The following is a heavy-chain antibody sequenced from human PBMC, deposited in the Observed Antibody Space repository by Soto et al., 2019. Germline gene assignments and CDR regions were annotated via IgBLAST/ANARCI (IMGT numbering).Heavy chain of an antibody. CDR3: ARGFWSGPYYYYYMDV. CDR2: ISAYNGNT. D-gene: IGHD3-3*01. V-gene: IGHV1-18*01. CDR1: GYTFTIYG. Sequence: GASVKVSCKASGYTFTIYGIIWVRQAPGQGLEWMGWISAYNGNTNYAQKLQGRVTMTTDTSTSTAYMELRSLRSDDTAVYYCARGFWSGPYYYYYMDVWGKGTTVTVSS. J-gene: IGHJ6*03.